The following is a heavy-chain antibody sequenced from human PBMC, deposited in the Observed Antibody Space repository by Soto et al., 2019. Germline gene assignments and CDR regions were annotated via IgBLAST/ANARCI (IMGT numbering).Heavy chain of an antibody. Sequence: PSETLSLTCTVSGGSISSSFWNWVRQPPGKGLEWIGYIYSSGNTNYNPSLKSRVTMSVDTSKNQFSLKLSSVTAADTAVYYCGSHKVYGDYHFDYWGQGTLVTVSS. CDR2: IYSSGNT. J-gene: IGHJ4*02. V-gene: IGHV4-59*08. CDR3: GSHKVYGDYHFDY. CDR1: GGSISSSF. D-gene: IGHD4-17*01.